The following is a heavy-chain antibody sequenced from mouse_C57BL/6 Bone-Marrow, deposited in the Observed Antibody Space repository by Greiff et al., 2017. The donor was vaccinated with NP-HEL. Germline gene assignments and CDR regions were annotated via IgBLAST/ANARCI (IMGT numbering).Heavy chain of an antibody. CDR3: ARWGDYDDVLYYYAMDY. CDR2: INPNNGGT. Sequence: EVQLQQSGPELVKPGASVKMSCKASGYTFTDYNMHWVKQSHGKSLEWIGYINPNNGGTSYNQKFKGKATLTVNKSSSTAYMELRSLTSEDSAVYYCARWGDYDDVLYYYAMDYWGQGTSVTVSS. D-gene: IGHD2-4*01. V-gene: IGHV1-22*01. CDR1: GYTFTDYN. J-gene: IGHJ4*01.